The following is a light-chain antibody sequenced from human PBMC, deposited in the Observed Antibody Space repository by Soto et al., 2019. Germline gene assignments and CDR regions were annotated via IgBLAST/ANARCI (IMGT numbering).Light chain of an antibody. Sequence: QSALTQPASVSGSPGQSITISCTGTATDIDAYNYVSWYLQYPGKAPKLLIYGVSNRPSGASDRFSGSKSDNTASLTISGLQAEDEGDYYCCSYAWGSTYVFGTGTKLTVL. CDR3: CSYAWGSTYV. CDR2: GVS. CDR1: ATDIDAYNY. J-gene: IGLJ1*01. V-gene: IGLV2-14*01.